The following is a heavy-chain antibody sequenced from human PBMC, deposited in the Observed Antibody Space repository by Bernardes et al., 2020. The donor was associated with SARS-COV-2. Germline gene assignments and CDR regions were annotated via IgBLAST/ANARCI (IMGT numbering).Heavy chain of an antibody. Sequence: GGSLRLSCAASGFTFSSYSMNWVRQAPGKGLEWVSSISSSSSYIYYADSVKGRFTISRDNAKNSLYLQMNSLRAEDTAVYYCARGGPGYSGYDVTPGGWFDHWGQGTLVTVSS. V-gene: IGHV3-21*01. CDR2: ISSSSSYI. D-gene: IGHD5-12*01. CDR1: GFTFSSYS. CDR3: ARGGPGYSGYDVTPGGWFDH. J-gene: IGHJ5*02.